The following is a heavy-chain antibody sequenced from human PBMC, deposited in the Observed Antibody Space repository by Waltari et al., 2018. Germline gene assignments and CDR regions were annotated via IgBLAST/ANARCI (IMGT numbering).Heavy chain of an antibody. Sequence: QVQLQESGPGLVKPSETLSLTCAVSGYSISSGYYWGWIRQPPGTGLEWIGSIYHSGSTDYTTSVKSRVTISVDTSKNQLSLKLSAVTAADTAVYYCARQGDYYGSGSYSYPSSFDYWGQGTLVTVSS. J-gene: IGHJ4*02. D-gene: IGHD3-10*01. CDR2: IYHSGST. CDR1: GYSISSGYY. V-gene: IGHV4-38-2*01. CDR3: ARQGDYYGSGSYSYPSSFDY.